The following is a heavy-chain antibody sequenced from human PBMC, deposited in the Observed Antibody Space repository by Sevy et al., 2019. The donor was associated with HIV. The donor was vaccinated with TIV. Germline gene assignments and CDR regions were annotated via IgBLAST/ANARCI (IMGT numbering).Heavy chain of an antibody. CDR2: IWYDGSNK. V-gene: IGHV3-33*06. Sequence: GGSLRLSCAASGFTFSSYGMHWVRQAPGKGLEWVAVIWYDGSNKYYADSVKGRFTISRDNSKNTLYLQMNSLRAEDTAVYYCAKEGYYYDSHSADWFDPWGQGTLVTVSS. CDR3: AKEGYYYDSHSADWFDP. CDR1: GFTFSSYG. D-gene: IGHD3-22*01. J-gene: IGHJ5*02.